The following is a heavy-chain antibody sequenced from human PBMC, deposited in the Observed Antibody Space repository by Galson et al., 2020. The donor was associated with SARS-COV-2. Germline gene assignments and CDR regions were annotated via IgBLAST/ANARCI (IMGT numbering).Heavy chain of an antibody. CDR3: ARGQYCSSTSCFPYYYYYMDV. V-gene: IGHV3-13*01. CDR2: IGTAGDT. Sequence: GGSLRLSCAASGFTFSSYDMHWVRQATGKGLEWVSAIGTAGDTYYPGSVKGRFTISRENAKNSLYLQMNSLRAGDTAVYYSARGQYCSSTSCFPYYYYYMDVWGKGTTVTVSS. D-gene: IGHD2-2*01. J-gene: IGHJ6*03. CDR1: GFTFSSYD.